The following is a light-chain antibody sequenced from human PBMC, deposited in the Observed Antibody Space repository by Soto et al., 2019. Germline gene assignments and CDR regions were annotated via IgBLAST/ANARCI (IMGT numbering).Light chain of an antibody. CDR3: TSYAGNNNSLHD. CDR1: SSDVGGYNY. J-gene: IGLJ1*01. Sequence: QSALTQPPSASGSRGQSVTISCSGTSSDVGGYNYVSWYQQHPGKAPKLMIYEVSKRPSGVPDRFSGSKSGNTASLTVSGLQAEVEFDYDSTSYAGNNNSLHDFGTGTEVTV. V-gene: IGLV2-8*01. CDR2: EVS.